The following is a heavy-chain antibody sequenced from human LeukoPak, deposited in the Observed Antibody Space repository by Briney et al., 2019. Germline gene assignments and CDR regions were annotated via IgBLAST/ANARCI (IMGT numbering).Heavy chain of an antibody. CDR2: INPNSGDT. D-gene: IGHD3-22*01. CDR1: GYIFTGYY. Sequence: ASVKVSCKASGYIFTGYYMHWVRQAPGQGLEWMGWINPNSGDTNYAQKFQGRVTMTRDTPISTAYMELSRLRSDDTAVYYCARGYYYDSSGYYYLYYFDYWGQGTLVTVSS. J-gene: IGHJ4*02. V-gene: IGHV1-2*02. CDR3: ARGYYYDSSGYYYLYYFDY.